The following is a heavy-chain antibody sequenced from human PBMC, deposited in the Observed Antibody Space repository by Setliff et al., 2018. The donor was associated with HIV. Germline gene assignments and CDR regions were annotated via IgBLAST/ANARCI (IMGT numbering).Heavy chain of an antibody. CDR1: GGSISSGSHY. V-gene: IGHV4-61*01. CDR2: IYYSGST. CDR3: ATYSSSWPDY. Sequence: PSETLSLTCTVSGGSISSGSHYWSWVRQPPGKGLEWIGYIYYSGSTNYDPSLKSRVTISLDTSKNQFSLKLNSVTAADTAVYYCATYSSSWPDYWGQGTRVTVSS. J-gene: IGHJ4*02. D-gene: IGHD6-13*01.